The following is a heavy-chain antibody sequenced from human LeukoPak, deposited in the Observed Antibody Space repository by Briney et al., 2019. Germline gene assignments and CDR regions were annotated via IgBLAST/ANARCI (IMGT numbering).Heavy chain of an antibody. J-gene: IGHJ4*02. CDR3: ARVNINNWHSCDY. Sequence: SETLSLTCAVSGGSISSNNWWGWVRQPPGKGLEWIGEIYHSGSPNYNLSLKSRVTISVDKSRNHFSLNLSSVTAADTAVYYCARVNINNWHSCDYWGQGTLVTVSS. CDR1: GGSISSNNW. CDR2: IYHSGSP. D-gene: IGHD1-1*01. V-gene: IGHV4-4*02.